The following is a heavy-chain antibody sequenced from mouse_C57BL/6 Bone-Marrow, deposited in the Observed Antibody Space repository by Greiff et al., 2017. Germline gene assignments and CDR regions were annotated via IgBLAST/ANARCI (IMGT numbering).Heavy chain of an antibody. V-gene: IGHV14-2*01. Sequence: VQLQQSGAELVKPGASVKLSCTASGFNIKDYYMHWVKQRTEQGLEWIGRIDPEDGETKYAPTFQGKATITADTSSNTAYLQLSSLTSEDTAVYYCARSGYGRGDYWGQGTTLTVSS. CDR1: GFNIKDYY. J-gene: IGHJ2*01. CDR3: ARSGYGRGDY. D-gene: IGHD1-1*01. CDR2: IDPEDGET.